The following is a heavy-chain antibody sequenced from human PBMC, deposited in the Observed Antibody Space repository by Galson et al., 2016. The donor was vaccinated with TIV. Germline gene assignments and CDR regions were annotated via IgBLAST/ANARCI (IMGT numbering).Heavy chain of an antibody. CDR3: TRAAGKKGASCYATCETFDI. CDR2: TYYRSRWYY. Sequence: CAISGDSVSSDSAAWNWVRQSPSRGLEWLGRTYYRSRWYYDYKVSVKSRITINPDTSKNQFSLQLNSVTTEDTAVYYCTRAAGKKGASCYATCETFDIWGQGTMVTVSS. J-gene: IGHJ3*02. V-gene: IGHV6-1*01. CDR1: GDSVSSDSAA. D-gene: IGHD2-2*01.